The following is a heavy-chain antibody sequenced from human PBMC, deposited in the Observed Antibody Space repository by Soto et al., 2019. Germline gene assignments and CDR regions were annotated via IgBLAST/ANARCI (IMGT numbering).Heavy chain of an antibody. V-gene: IGHV1-69*01. CDR3: AAELGFGKLSVV. D-gene: IGHD3-10*01. CDR2: IIPLFGTT. CDR1: GDKFKNCV. Sequence: QVQVVQSGVEVRRPGASVKGSCKASGDKFKNCVIRWVRQAPGQGLEWMGGIIPLFGTTDFAQRFQGRLTITTDESTTTAYMELSRLRSEDTATYYCAAELGFGKLSVVWGQGTTVIVSS. J-gene: IGHJ6*02.